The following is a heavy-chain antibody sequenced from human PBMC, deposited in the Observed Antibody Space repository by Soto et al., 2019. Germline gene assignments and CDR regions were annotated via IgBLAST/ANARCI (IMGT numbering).Heavy chain of an antibody. J-gene: IGHJ4*02. CDR1: GFTFTNYG. CDR2: IWYDGSNK. D-gene: IGHD3-22*01. V-gene: IGHV3-33*01. CDR3: ARVGVDYYESSGYYFYFHY. Sequence: GGSLRLSCAASGFTFTNYGMHWVRQAPGKGLEWVAVIWYDGSNKYYADSVKGRFTISRDNSKNTLYLQMNSLRAEDTAVYYCARVGVDYYESSGYYFYFHYWGQGTLVTVSS.